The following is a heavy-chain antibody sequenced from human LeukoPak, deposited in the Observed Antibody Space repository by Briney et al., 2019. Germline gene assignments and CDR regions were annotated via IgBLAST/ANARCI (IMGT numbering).Heavy chain of an antibody. CDR1: GVSFTNYA. CDR3: ARVWSSGYTKDY. Sequence: GGSLRLSCAASGVSFTNYAMSWVRQAPARGLEWVSSLRGNGDTFYADSVKGRFTISRDNAKNSVYLQMNSLRAEDTAVYYCARVWSSGYTKDYWGQGTLVTVSS. D-gene: IGHD3-22*01. J-gene: IGHJ4*02. CDR2: LRGNGDT. V-gene: IGHV3-69-1*01.